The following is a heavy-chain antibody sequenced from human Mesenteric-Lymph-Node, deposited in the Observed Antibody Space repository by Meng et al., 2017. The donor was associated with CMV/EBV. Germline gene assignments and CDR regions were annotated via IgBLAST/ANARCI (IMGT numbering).Heavy chain of an antibody. CDR2: INPNSGGT. V-gene: IGHV1-2*02. CDR3: ARVGRMVAPLFDL. Sequence: KASGYTFTGYYMHWVRQAPGQGLEWMGWINPNSGGTNYAQKFQGRVTMTRDTSISTAYMELSRLRSDDTAVYYCARVGRMVAPLFDLWGRGTLVTVSS. D-gene: IGHD2-15*01. CDR1: GYTFTGYY. J-gene: IGHJ2*01.